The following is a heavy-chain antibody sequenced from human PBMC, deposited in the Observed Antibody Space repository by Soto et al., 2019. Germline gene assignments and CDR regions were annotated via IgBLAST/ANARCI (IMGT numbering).Heavy chain of an antibody. CDR2: ISSNSAYI. J-gene: IGHJ5*02. Sequence: SLRLSCAASGFTFRSFTMNWVRQAPGKGLEWVSTISSNSAYIYYTDALRGRFTISRDNAKNSLHLQMNSLRAEDTAVYYCTRDASRDSSARGWFDPWGPGTLVTVSS. CDR3: TRDASRDSSARGWFDP. CDR1: GFTFRSFT. D-gene: IGHD6-13*01. V-gene: IGHV3-21*01.